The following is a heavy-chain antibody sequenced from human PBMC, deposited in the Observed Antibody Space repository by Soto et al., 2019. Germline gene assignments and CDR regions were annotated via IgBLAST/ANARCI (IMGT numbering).Heavy chain of an antibody. Sequence: GGSLRLSCAASGFTFSSYDMYWVRPPPGKGLEWVSAIGTAGESYYGDSVKGRFTSSRDNSKKTLYLQMNSLRAEDTAVYYCARSPYDSSGYYSYYFDYWGQGTLVTVPS. CDR1: GFTFSSYD. D-gene: IGHD3-22*01. CDR3: ARSPYDSSGYYSYYFDY. CDR2: IGTAGES. J-gene: IGHJ4*02. V-gene: IGHV3-13*01.